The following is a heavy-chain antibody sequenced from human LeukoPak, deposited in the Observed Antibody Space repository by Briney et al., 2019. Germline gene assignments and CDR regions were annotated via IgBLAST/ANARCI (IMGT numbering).Heavy chain of an antibody. Sequence: PSETLSLTCAVYGGSFSGYYWSWIRQPPGKGLEWIGEINHSGSTNYNPSLKSRVTISVDTSKNQFSLKLSPVTAADTAVYYCARVHVAADAFDIWGQGTMVTVSS. J-gene: IGHJ3*02. CDR3: ARVHVAADAFDI. V-gene: IGHV4-34*01. CDR1: GGSFSGYY. CDR2: INHSGST. D-gene: IGHD2-15*01.